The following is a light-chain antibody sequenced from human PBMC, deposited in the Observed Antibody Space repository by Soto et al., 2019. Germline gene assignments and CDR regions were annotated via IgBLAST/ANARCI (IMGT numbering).Light chain of an antibody. CDR2: EVS. J-gene: IGLJ2*01. Sequence: QSVLTQPPSASGSPGQSVTISCTGTSSDVVGYNYVSWYQQHPGKAPKLMIYEVSKRPSGVPDRFSGSKSGNTASLTVSGLQAEDEADYYCSSYAGSTPRVVFGGGTQLTVL. CDR1: SSDVVGYNY. V-gene: IGLV2-8*01. CDR3: SSYAGSTPRVV.